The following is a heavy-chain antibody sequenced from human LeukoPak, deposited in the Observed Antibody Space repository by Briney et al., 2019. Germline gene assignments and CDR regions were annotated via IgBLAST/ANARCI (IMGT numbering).Heavy chain of an antibody. CDR3: ARDYDIRAYDY. J-gene: IGHJ4*02. D-gene: IGHD3-9*01. V-gene: IGHV1-8*01. CDR1: GYTFTSYD. Sequence: ASVKVSCKASGYTFTSYDINWVRQATGQGLEWMGWMNPNSGNTGYAQKLQGRVTMTTDTSTSTAYMELRSLRSDDTAVYYCARDYDIRAYDYWGQGTLVTVSS. CDR2: MNPNSGNT.